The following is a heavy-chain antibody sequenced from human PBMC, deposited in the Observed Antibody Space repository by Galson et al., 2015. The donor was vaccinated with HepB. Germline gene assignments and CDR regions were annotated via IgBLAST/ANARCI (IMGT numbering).Heavy chain of an antibody. CDR1: GFTFSSYA. CDR3: ARDRRYYYGSGSRYGFDY. J-gene: IGHJ4*02. Sequence: SLRLSCAASGFTFSSYAMHWVRQAPGKGLEWVAVISYDGSNKYYADSVKGRFTISRDNSKNTLYLQMNSLRAEDTAVYYCARDRRYYYGSGSRYGFDYWGQGTLVTVSS. D-gene: IGHD3-10*01. CDR2: ISYDGSNK. V-gene: IGHV3-30-3*01.